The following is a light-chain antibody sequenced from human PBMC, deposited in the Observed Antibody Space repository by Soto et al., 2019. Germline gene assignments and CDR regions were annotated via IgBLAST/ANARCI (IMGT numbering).Light chain of an antibody. CDR1: RSISTY. Sequence: DVQMTQSPSSLSASXXDRVXMTCQASRSISTYLNWYQQKPGKAPKXXIYAASSLQSGVPSRFSGSGSGTEFTLTISSLQPDDSATYYCQQYKSYPYTFGQGTRLEI. CDR3: QQYKSYPYT. V-gene: IGKV1-16*01. J-gene: IGKJ5*01. CDR2: AAS.